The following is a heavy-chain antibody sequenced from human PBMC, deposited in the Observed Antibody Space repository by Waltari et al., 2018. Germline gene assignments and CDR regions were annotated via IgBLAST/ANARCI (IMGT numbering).Heavy chain of an antibody. D-gene: IGHD3-22*01. V-gene: IGHV1-69*08. Sequence: QVQLVQSGAEVKKPGSSVKVSCKASGGTFSSYTISWVRQAPGQGLEWMGRIIPILGIPNYEQMFQGRVTITADKSTSTAYMELSSLRSEDTAVYYCARDETNPYYDSSGYYSYWGQGTLVTVSS. CDR3: ARDETNPYYDSSGYYSY. CDR1: GGTFSSYT. J-gene: IGHJ4*02. CDR2: IIPILGIP.